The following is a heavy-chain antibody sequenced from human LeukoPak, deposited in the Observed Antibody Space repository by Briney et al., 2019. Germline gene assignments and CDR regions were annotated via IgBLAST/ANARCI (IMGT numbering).Heavy chain of an antibody. D-gene: IGHD3-10*01. J-gene: IGHJ4*02. CDR3: ATRPYYYGSGSYTFDY. CDR2: IYYSGST. Sequence: SETLSLTCTVSGGSISSGGYYWSWIRQHPGKGLEWLGYIYYSGSTYYNPSLKSRVTISVDTSKNQFSLKLSSVTAADTAVYYCATRPYYYGSGSYTFDYWGQGTLVTVSS. CDR1: GGSISSGGYY. V-gene: IGHV4-31*03.